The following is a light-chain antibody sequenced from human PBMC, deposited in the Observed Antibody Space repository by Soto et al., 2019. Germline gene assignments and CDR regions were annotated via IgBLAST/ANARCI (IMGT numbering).Light chain of an antibody. CDR1: TSGVGGYNY. CDR3: FSYTTSSAPYV. Sequence: QSVLTQPASVSGSPGQSITISCTGTTSGVGGYNYVSWYQQHPGKAPKLMIYEVSNRPSGVSNRFSGSKSGNTASLTISGLQAEDEAAYYCFSYTTSSAPYVFGTGTKVTVL. J-gene: IGLJ1*01. V-gene: IGLV2-14*01. CDR2: EVS.